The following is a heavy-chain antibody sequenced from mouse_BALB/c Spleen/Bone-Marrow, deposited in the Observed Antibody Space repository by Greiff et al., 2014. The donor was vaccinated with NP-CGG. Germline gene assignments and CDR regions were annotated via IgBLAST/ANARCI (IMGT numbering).Heavy chain of an antibody. Sequence: QVQLKESGAELVRPGASVKLSCKASGYTFTSYWMNWVKQRPEQGLEWIGRIDPYDSETHYNQKFKDKAILTVDKSSSTAYMQLSSLASEDSAVYYCARGRDYDVFAYWGQGTLVTVSA. V-gene: IGHV1-52*01. CDR1: GYTFTSYW. D-gene: IGHD2-4*01. J-gene: IGHJ3*01. CDR2: IDPYDSET. CDR3: ARGRDYDVFAY.